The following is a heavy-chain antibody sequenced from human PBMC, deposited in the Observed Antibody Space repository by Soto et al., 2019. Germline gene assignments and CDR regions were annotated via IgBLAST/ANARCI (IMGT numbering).Heavy chain of an antibody. CDR3: ARGRYYGSGSYYKNYYYYGMDV. J-gene: IGHJ6*02. CDR1: GGSFSGYY. V-gene: IGHV4-34*01. Sequence: PSETLSLTCAVYGGSFSGYYWSWIRQPPGKGLEWIGEINHSGSTNYNPSLKSRVTISVDTSKNQFSLNLSSVTAADTAVYYCARGRYYGSGSYYKNYYYYGMDVWGQGTTVTVSS. D-gene: IGHD3-10*01. CDR2: INHSGST.